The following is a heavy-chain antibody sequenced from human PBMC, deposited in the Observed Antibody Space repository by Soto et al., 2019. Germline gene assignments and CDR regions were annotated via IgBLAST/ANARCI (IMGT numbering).Heavy chain of an antibody. V-gene: IGHV5-51*01. CDR3: ARHGFYGDYASNYFDP. CDR1: GYNFATYW. J-gene: IGHJ5*02. D-gene: IGHD4-17*01. Sequence: PGESLKISCEGFGYNFATYWIAWVRQMPGKGLEYMGIIYPGDSDSRYSPSFQGQVTFSADKSISTAYTQWSSLKASDTAMYYCARHGFYGDYASNYFDPWGQGTLVTVS. CDR2: IYPGDSDS.